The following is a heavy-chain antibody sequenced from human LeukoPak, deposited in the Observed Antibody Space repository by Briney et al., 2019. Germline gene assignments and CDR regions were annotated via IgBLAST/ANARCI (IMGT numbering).Heavy chain of an antibody. D-gene: IGHD2-2*01. V-gene: IGHV1-18*04. J-gene: IGHJ4*02. CDR1: GYTFTSYG. CDR3: ARDSQYCSSTSCYGTDDY. CDR2: ISAYYGNT. Sequence: ASVKVSCKASGYTFTSYGISWVRQARGQGLEWMGWISAYYGNTNYAQKLQGRVTMTTDTSTSTAYMELRSLRSDDTAVYYCARDSQYCSSTSCYGTDDYWGQGTLVTVSS.